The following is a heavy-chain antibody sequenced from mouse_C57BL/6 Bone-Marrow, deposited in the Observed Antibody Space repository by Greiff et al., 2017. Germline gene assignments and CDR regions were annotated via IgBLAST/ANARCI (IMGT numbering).Heavy chain of an antibody. CDR1: GFTFSSYG. J-gene: IGHJ2*01. CDR2: ISSGGSYT. Sequence: EVQLVESGGDLVKPGGSLKLSCAASGFTFSSYGMSWVRQTPDKRLEWVATISSGGSYTYYPDSVKGRFTISRDNAKNTLYLQMSSLKSEDTAMYYCARHLIYYYGSSYDYWGQGTTLTVSS. CDR3: ARHLIYYYGSSYDY. V-gene: IGHV5-6*01. D-gene: IGHD1-1*01.